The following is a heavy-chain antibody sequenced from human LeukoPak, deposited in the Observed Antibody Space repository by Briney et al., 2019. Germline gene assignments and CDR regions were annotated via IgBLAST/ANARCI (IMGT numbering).Heavy chain of an antibody. CDR1: GGSISSYY. CDR2: IYTSGST. V-gene: IGHV4-4*07. J-gene: IGHJ5*02. Sequence: SEALSLTCTVSGGSISSYYWSWIRQPAGKGLEWIGRIYTSGSTNYNPSLKSRVTMSVDTSKNQFSLKLSSVTAADTAVYYCARVYSSGWYGGNWFDPWGQGTLVTVSS. CDR3: ARVYSSGWYGGNWFDP. D-gene: IGHD6-19*01.